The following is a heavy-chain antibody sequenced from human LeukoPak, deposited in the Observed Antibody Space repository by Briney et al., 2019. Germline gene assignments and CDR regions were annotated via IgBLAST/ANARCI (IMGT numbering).Heavy chain of an antibody. Sequence: GGSLRLSCAASGFTFSSYGMHWVRQAPGKGLEWVAVISYDGSNKYYADSVKGRFTISRDNSKNTLYLQMNSLRAEDTAVYYCAKDSEYSFIDYWGQGTLVTVSS. CDR1: GFTFSSYG. D-gene: IGHD5-18*01. J-gene: IGHJ4*02. V-gene: IGHV3-30*18. CDR2: ISYDGSNK. CDR3: AKDSEYSFIDY.